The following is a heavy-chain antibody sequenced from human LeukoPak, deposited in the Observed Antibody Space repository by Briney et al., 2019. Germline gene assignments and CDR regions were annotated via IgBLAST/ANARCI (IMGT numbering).Heavy chain of an antibody. D-gene: IGHD2-21*01. J-gene: IGHJ4*02. CDR3: AKVITIKGYIDY. Sequence: GGSLRLSCAASGFTFSTYAMTWVRQAPGKGLEWVSTISGSGAGTYYADSVKGRFTISRDNSRNTLYLQMNSLRAKDTAVYYCAKVITIKGYIDYWGQGTLVTVSS. CDR1: GFTFSTYA. CDR2: ISGSGAGT. V-gene: IGHV3-23*01.